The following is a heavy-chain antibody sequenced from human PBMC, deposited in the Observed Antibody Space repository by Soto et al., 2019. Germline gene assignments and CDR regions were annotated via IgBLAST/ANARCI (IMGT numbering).Heavy chain of an antibody. D-gene: IGHD3-16*01. Sequence: AGGSLRLSCAASGFTFSNYWMHWVRQAPGKGPVWVSRINTAGSTTNYADSVKGRFTISRDNAKNTLYLQTNSLGAEDTAVYYCARDLGGYASHWGQGTLVTVSS. CDR1: GFTFSNYW. J-gene: IGHJ4*02. CDR3: ARDLGGYASH. CDR2: INTAGSTT. V-gene: IGHV3-74*01.